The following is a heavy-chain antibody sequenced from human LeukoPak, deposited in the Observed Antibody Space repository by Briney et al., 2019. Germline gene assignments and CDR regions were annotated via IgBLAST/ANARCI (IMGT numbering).Heavy chain of an antibody. J-gene: IGHJ3*02. CDR2: IYYSGST. CDR1: GGSISSYY. V-gene: IGHV4-59*01. D-gene: IGHD3-22*01. Sequence: SETLSLTCTVSGGSISSYYWSWIRQPPEKGLEWIGYIYYSGSTNYNPSLKSRVTISVDTSKNQFSLKLSSVTAADTAVYYCARDQYYYDSSGYYGDAFDIWGQGTMVTVSS. CDR3: ARDQYYYDSSGYYGDAFDI.